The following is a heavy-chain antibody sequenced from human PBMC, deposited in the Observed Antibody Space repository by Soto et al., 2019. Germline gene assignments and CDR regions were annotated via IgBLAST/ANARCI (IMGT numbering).Heavy chain of an antibody. J-gene: IGHJ6*02. Sequence: QVQLVQSGAEVKKPGSSVKVSCKDSGGTFSSYAISCVRQAPGQGLEWMGGIIPFFGTANYAQKFQGRVTITADESTSTAYMELSSLRSEDTAVYYCARGDSVVVVPAAMPDYYYYGMDVWGQGTTVTVSS. CDR3: ARGDSVVVVPAAMPDYYYYGMDV. D-gene: IGHD2-2*01. CDR1: GGTFSSYA. CDR2: IIPFFGTA. V-gene: IGHV1-69*01.